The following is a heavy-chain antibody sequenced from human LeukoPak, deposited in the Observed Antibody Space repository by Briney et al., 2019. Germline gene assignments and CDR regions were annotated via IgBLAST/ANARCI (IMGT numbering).Heavy chain of an antibody. CDR1: GYTLTELS. Sequence: ASVKVSCKVSGYTLTELSMHWVRQAPGEGLEWMGGFDPEDGETIYAQTFQGRVTMTEDTSTDTAYMELSSLRSEDTAVYYCATADPPLGIGTHDAFDIWGQGTMVTVSS. D-gene: IGHD7-27*01. J-gene: IGHJ3*02. V-gene: IGHV1-24*01. CDR2: FDPEDGET. CDR3: ATADPPLGIGTHDAFDI.